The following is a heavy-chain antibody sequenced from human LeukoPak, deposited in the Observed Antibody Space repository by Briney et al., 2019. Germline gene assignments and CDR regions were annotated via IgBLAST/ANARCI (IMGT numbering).Heavy chain of an antibody. V-gene: IGHV3-30*04. Sequence: GRSRRLSCAASGFTFSDHAMHWVRQAPGKGLEWVAVVSSDGNGKYFADAVKGRFTISRDNSKNTLYLQMNSLRPEDTAVYFCASKEYFGSGTYYHFWGQGTLVTVSS. CDR3: ASKEYFGSGTYYHF. D-gene: IGHD3-10*01. J-gene: IGHJ4*02. CDR2: VSSDGNGK. CDR1: GFTFSDHA.